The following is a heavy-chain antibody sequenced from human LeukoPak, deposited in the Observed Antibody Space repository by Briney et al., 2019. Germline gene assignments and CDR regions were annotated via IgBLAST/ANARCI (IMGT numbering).Heavy chain of an antibody. CDR1: GGSISSSSYY. CDR3: ARGGGLDV. V-gene: IGHV3-7*03. Sequence: ETLSLTCTVSGGSISSSSYYWGWIRQPPGKGLEWVASINHNGNVNYYVDSVKGRFTISRDNAKNSLYPQMSNLRAEDTAVYFCARGGGLDVWGQGATVTVSS. J-gene: IGHJ6*02. D-gene: IGHD3-16*01. CDR2: INHNGNVN.